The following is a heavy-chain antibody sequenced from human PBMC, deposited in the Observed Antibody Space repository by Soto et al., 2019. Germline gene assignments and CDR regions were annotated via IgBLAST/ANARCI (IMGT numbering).Heavy chain of an antibody. CDR1: GFTFSTYA. D-gene: IGHD1-26*01. V-gene: IGHV3-30*04. CDR3: ARCRLPGRSADALDI. Sequence: QVQLVESGGGVVPPGRSLSLSCAASGFTFSTYAMHWVRQAPGEGLAWVAVISNDGSLAYYADSVKGRFTIARDNSKNAVYLQMHSLRPYDTAIYSCARCRLPGRSADALDIWGPGTQDTVSS. CDR2: ISNDGSLA. J-gene: IGHJ3*02.